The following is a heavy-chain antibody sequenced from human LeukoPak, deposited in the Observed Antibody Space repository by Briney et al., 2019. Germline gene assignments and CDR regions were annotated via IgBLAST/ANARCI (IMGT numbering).Heavy chain of an antibody. CDR2: INHSGST. CDR1: GGSFSGYY. V-gene: IGHV4-34*01. CDR3: ARRKTDFSNGCYTCLGYFDY. D-gene: IGHD2-2*02. Sequence: PSETLSLTCAVYGGSFSGYYWGWIRQPPGKGLEWIGEINHSGSTNHNPSLKSRFTMSVDTSKNQLSLKLSSVTAADTAVYYCARRKTDFSNGCYTCLGYFDYWGQGTLVTVSS. J-gene: IGHJ4*02.